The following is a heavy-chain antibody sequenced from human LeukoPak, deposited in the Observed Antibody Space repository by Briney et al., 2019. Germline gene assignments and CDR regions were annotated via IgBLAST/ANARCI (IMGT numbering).Heavy chain of an antibody. Sequence: GGSLRLSCAASGFTFSSYGMHWVRQAPGKGLEWVANIKQDGSEKYYVDSVKGRFTISRDNAKNSLYLQMNSLRAEDTAVYYCATPTAGTWHFDYWGQGTLVTVSS. D-gene: IGHD6-13*01. CDR1: GFTFSSYG. CDR2: IKQDGSEK. CDR3: ATPTAGTWHFDY. J-gene: IGHJ4*02. V-gene: IGHV3-7*01.